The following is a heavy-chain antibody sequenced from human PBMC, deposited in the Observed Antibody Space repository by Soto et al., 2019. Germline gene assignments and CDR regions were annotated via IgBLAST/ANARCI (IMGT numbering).Heavy chain of an antibody. CDR3: ASRDYTGTYSDYFNY. D-gene: IGHD1-26*01. V-gene: IGHV5-51*01. CDR1: GYSFTGYW. Sequence: GESLKISCKGSGYSFTGYWIAWVRQMPGKGLEWMAMILPGDSDTIYNPSFRGQVTMSADTSISTAYLQWSSLKASDTAIYYCASRDYTGTYSDYFNYWGLGTLVTVSS. CDR2: ILPGDSDT. J-gene: IGHJ4*02.